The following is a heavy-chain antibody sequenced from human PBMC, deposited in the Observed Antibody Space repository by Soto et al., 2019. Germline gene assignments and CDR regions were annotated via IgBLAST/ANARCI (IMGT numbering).Heavy chain of an antibody. V-gene: IGHV4-34*01. CDR3: ARFSGGY. D-gene: IGHD3-10*01. CDR2: INHSGST. J-gene: IGHJ4*02. CDR1: GGSFSGYY. Sequence: SETLSLTCAVYGGSFSGYYWSWIRQPPGKGLGWIGEINHSGSTNYNPSLKSRVTISVDTSKNQFSLKVSSVTAADTAVYYCARFSGGYWGQGTLVTVSS.